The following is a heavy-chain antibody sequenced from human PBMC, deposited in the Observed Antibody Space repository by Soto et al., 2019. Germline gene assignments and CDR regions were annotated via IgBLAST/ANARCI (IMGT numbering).Heavy chain of an antibody. V-gene: IGHV3-30-3*01. CDR2: ISYDGSNK. CDR3: ARGTVGFDY. Sequence: PGGSLRLSCAASGFTFSSYAMHWVRQAPGKGLEWVAVISYDGSNKYYADSVKGRFTISRDNSKNTLYLQMSSLRSEDTAVYYCARGTVGFDYWGQGTLVTVSS. CDR1: GFTFSSYA. D-gene: IGHD4-17*01. J-gene: IGHJ4*02.